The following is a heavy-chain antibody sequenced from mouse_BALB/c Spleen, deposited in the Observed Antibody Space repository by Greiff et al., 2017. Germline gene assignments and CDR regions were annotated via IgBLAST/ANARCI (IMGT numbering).Heavy chain of an antibody. V-gene: IGHV2-2*02. CDR2: IWSGGST. CDR3: ASRYGYDGGYYAMDY. CDR1: GFSLTSYG. J-gene: IGHJ4*01. D-gene: IGHD2-2*01. Sequence: VHLVESGPGLVQPSQSLSITCTVSGFSLTSYGVHWVRQSPGKGLEWLGVIWSGGSTDYNAAFISRLSISKDNSKSQVFFKMNSLQANDTAIYYCASRYGYDGGYYAMDYWGQGTSVTVSS.